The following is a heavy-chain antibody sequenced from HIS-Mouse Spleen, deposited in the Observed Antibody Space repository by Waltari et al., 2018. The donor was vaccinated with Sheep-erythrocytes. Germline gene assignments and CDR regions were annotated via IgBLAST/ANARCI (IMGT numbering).Heavy chain of an antibody. CDR3: ARGPVLRFLEWLPTDAFDI. J-gene: IGHJ3*02. CDR1: GYSFTSYW. CDR2: IYPGDSDT. D-gene: IGHD3-3*01. V-gene: IGHV5-51*03. Sequence: AEVKKPGASLKISCKGSGYSFTSYWICWVRQMPGKGLEWMGIIYPGDSDTRYSPSFQGQVTISADKSISTAYLQWSSLKASDTAMYYCARGPVLRFLEWLPTDAFDIWGQGTMVTVSS.